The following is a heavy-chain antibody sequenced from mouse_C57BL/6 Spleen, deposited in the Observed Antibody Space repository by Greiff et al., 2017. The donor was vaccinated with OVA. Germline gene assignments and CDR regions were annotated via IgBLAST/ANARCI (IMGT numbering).Heavy chain of an antibody. CDR1: GYAFSSSW. J-gene: IGHJ4*01. CDR3: ARDGQPDGDYAMDY. Sequence: VQLQESGPELVKPGASVKISCKASGYAFSSSWMNWVKQRPGKGLEWIGRIYPGDGDTNYNGKFKGKATLTADKSSSTAYMQLSSLTSEDSAVYFCARDGQPDGDYAMDYWGQGTSVTVSS. D-gene: IGHD2-3*01. V-gene: IGHV1-82*01. CDR2: IYPGDGDT.